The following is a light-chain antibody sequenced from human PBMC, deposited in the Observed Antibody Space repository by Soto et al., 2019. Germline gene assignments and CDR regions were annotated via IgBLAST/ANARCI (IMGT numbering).Light chain of an antibody. Sequence: DIQMTQSPSSLSASVGDRVTITCRASQTISMYLNWYQQKPWKAPILLISAASHLQSGVPSRFSGRGCGTEFTLTIDSLQPEDLSTYYCQQSFTIPPLTFGGGTEVEIE. CDR3: QQSFTIPPLT. CDR1: QTISMY. CDR2: AAS. V-gene: IGKV1-39*01. J-gene: IGKJ4*01.